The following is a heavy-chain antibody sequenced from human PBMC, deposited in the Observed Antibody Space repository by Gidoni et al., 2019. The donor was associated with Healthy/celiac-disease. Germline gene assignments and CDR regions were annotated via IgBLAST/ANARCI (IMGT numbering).Heavy chain of an antibody. J-gene: IGHJ4*02. V-gene: IGHV3-21*01. CDR2: ISSSSSYI. D-gene: IGHD6-19*01. CDR3: ARAIAVAGTGFDY. CDR1: GVTCSSYS. Sequence: EVKLVEPGRGLVKPGGSLRRSCAASGVTCSSYSMNWVLQAPGKGLEWVSSISSSSSYIYYADSVKGRFTISRDNAKNSLYLQMNSLRAEDTAVYYCARAIAVAGTGFDYWGQGTLVTVSS.